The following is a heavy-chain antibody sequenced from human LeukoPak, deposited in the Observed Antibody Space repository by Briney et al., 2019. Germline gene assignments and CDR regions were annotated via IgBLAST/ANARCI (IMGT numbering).Heavy chain of an antibody. CDR1: GGSISSGGYS. Sequence: PSETLSLTCAVSGGSISSGGYSWSWIRQPPGKGLEWIGYIYHSGSTYYNPSLKSRVTISVDRSKNQFSLKLSSVTAADTAVYYCARMAAADTQAAFDIWGQGTMVTVSS. CDR3: ARMAAADTQAAFDI. J-gene: IGHJ3*02. CDR2: IYHSGST. D-gene: IGHD6-13*01. V-gene: IGHV4-30-2*01.